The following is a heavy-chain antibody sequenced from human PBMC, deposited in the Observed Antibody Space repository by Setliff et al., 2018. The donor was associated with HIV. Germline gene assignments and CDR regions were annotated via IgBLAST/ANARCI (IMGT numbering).Heavy chain of an antibody. D-gene: IGHD6-13*01. CDR3: ARDQGIAAAGSVY. V-gene: IGHV1-2*06. Sequence: GASVKVSCKASGYTFTGYYMHWVRQAPGQGLEWMGRINPNSGGTNCAQKFQGRVTMTRDTSISTAYMELSRLRSDDTAVCYSARDQGIAAAGSVYWGQGTLVTVLL. CDR1: GYTFTGYY. J-gene: IGHJ4*02. CDR2: INPNSGGT.